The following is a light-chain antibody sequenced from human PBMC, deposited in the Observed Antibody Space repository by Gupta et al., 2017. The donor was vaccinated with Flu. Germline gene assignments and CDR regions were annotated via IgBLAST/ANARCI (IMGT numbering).Light chain of an antibody. CDR1: QSVNSN. Sequence: EIVMTQSPATLSVSPGARATLSCRASQSVNSNLAWYQQKSGQAPRLLIYGASTRAAGIPDRLSGSGSTTEFTLTISSLQSEDFAVYYCQQYNDYYTFGQGTKLEIK. J-gene: IGKJ2*01. CDR3: QQYNDYYT. CDR2: GAS. V-gene: IGKV3-15*01.